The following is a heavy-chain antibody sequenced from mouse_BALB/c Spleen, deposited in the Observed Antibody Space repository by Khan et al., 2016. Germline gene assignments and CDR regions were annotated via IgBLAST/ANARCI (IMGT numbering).Heavy chain of an antibody. Sequence: EVQLQESGPGLVKPSQSLSLTCTVTGYSITSDYAWNWIRQFPGNKLEWMGYISYSGSTSYNPSLKSRISITRDTSKNQFFLQLNSVTTEDTATCFSARSYGWRGFACWSEGTLVTVSA. CDR2: ISYSGST. V-gene: IGHV3-2*02. D-gene: IGHD2-2*01. CDR1: GYSITSDYA. CDR3: ARSYGWRGFAC. J-gene: IGHJ3*01.